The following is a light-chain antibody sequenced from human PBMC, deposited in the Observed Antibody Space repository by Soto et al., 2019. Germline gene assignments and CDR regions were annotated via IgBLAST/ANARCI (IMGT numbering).Light chain of an antibody. V-gene: IGLV1-40*01. J-gene: IGLJ3*02. CDR3: QSYDSSLSGRV. CDR2: NNA. Sequence: QSVLTQPPSVSAAPGQRVTISCTGSYSNIRAGYDVHWYQQLPGTAPKLLIYNNANRPSGVPDRFSGSKSGTSASLAIAGLQAEDEADYYCQSYDSSLSGRVFGGGTKLTVL. CDR1: YSNIRAGYD.